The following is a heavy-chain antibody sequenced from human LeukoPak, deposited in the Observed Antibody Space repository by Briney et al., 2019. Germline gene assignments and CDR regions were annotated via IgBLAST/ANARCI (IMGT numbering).Heavy chain of an antibody. CDR2: ICSDGSST. D-gene: IGHD1-26*01. CDR3: ARTTGSKNAFDI. CDR1: GFTFSSYW. Sequence: PGGSLRLSCAASGFTFSSYWMHWVRQAPGKGLVWVSRICSDGSSTSYADSVKGRFTISRDNAKNTLYLQMNSLRAEDTAVYHCARTTGSKNAFDIWGQGTIVTVSS. V-gene: IGHV3-74*01. J-gene: IGHJ3*02.